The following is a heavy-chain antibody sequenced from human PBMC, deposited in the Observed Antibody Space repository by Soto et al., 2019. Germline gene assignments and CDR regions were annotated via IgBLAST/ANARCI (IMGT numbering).Heavy chain of an antibody. D-gene: IGHD3-16*01. CDR3: AKVLNPNFWGPSHGWFDP. CDR2: ISGNGIST. V-gene: IGHV3-23*04. Sequence: EVQLVESGGGLVHPEGSLRLSCAASGFTFINFAMTWVRQAPGKGLEWVSAISGNGISTYYADSVKGRLTISRDNSKDPVHLQMLSLCDDNTAVYYSAKVLNPNFWGPSHGWFDPVGKGVLVTVSS. CDR1: GFTFINFA. J-gene: IGHJ5*02.